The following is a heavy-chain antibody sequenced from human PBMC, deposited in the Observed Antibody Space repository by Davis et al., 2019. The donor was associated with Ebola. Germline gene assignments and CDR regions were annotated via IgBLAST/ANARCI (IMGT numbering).Heavy chain of an antibody. D-gene: IGHD6-13*01. J-gene: IGHJ4*02. CDR3: ARRAYGSSSWYY. CDR1: GGSISSSTYF. Sequence: MPSETLSLTCTVSGGSISSSTYFWGWIRQPPGGGLEWIGTIYYTGSTYCNPSLKSRVTISVDTSKNQFSLKLTSVTAADTAVYYCARRAYGSSSWYYWGQGTLVTVSS. CDR2: IYYTGST. V-gene: IGHV4-39*01.